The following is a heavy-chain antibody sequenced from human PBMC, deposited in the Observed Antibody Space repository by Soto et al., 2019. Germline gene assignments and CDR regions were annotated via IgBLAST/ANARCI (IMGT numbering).Heavy chain of an antibody. CDR1: GFTFSSYG. V-gene: IGHV3-7*03. D-gene: IGHD3-22*01. CDR3: ARGGATYYYDSSGYYYSFDY. J-gene: IGHJ4*02. Sequence: VQLVESGGGVVQPGRSLRLSCAASGFTFSSYGMHWVRQAPGKGLEWVANIKQDGSEKYYVDSVKGRFTISRDNAKNSLYLQMNSLRAEDTAVYYCARGGATYYYDSSGYYYSFDYWGQGTLVTVSS. CDR2: IKQDGSEK.